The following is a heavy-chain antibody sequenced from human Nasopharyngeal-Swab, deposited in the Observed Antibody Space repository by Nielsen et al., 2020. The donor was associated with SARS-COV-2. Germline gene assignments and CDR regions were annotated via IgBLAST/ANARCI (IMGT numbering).Heavy chain of an antibody. D-gene: IGHD1-14*01. CDR3: ARDPEYSALDI. CDR1: GFSFRSYW. Sequence: GESLKISCAASGFSFRSYWMHWVRQAPGKGLVWVSCINSDGTTTRYADSVKGRFTISRDNAENSLYLQMDSLRADDTAVYYCARDPEYSALDIWGQGTMVTVSS. J-gene: IGHJ3*02. V-gene: IGHV3-74*01. CDR2: INSDGTTT.